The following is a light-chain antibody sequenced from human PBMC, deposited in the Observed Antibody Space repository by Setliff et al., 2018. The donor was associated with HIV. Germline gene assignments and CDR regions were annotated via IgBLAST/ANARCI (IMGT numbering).Light chain of an antibody. Sequence: QSALTQPASVSGSPGQSITISCTGTSSDVGGYNYVSWYQHHPGKAPKLMICEVSNRPSGVSNRFSGSKSGNTASLTISGLQTDDGADYYCSSYTSSSLYVFGTGTKVTVL. V-gene: IGLV2-14*01. J-gene: IGLJ1*01. CDR1: SSDVGGYNY. CDR2: EVS. CDR3: SSYTSSSLYV.